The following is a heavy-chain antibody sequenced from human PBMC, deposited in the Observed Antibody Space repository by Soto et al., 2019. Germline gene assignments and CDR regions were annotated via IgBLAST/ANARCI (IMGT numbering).Heavy chain of an antibody. CDR1: GQSFSGHT. J-gene: IGHJ4*02. V-gene: IGHV4-34*01. D-gene: IGHD2-2*01. Sequence: QVQLQQWGAGLLKPSETLSLTCAVYGQSFSGHTWSWIRQSPGKGLEWIGEISQSGSTYYNPSLKPRVTISADMYKNQFSLTLNSVTAADTGVFYCARGSGIAVIPGELEDVHYDYWGQGTLVSVSS. CDR3: ARGSGIAVIPGELEDVHYDY. CDR2: ISQSGST.